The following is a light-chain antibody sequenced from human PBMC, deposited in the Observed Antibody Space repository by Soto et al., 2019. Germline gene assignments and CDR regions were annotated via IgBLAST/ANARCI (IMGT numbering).Light chain of an antibody. CDR2: WAS. CDR3: QQYESTPPT. Sequence: DIVMTQSPDSLAVSLGERATINCKSSQSVLYSSNNKNYLAWYQQRPGQPPKLLIDWASTRESGVRDRFSGSGSGTDFTLTITSLQAEDVVVYYCQQYESTPPTFGQGTKLEIK. J-gene: IGKJ2*01. V-gene: IGKV4-1*01. CDR1: QSVLYSSNNKNY.